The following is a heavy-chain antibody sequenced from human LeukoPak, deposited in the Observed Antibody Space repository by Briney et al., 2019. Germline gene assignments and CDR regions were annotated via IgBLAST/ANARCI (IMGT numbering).Heavy chain of an antibody. D-gene: IGHD6-13*01. Sequence: GGSLRLFCAASGFTFSSYSMNWVRQAPGKGLEWVSSISSSSSYIYYADSVKGRLTISRDNAKNSLYLQMNSLRAEDTAVYYCARDWRYSSSWFDYWGQGTLVTVSS. V-gene: IGHV3-21*01. CDR1: GFTFSSYS. CDR2: ISSSSSYI. CDR3: ARDWRYSSSWFDY. J-gene: IGHJ4*02.